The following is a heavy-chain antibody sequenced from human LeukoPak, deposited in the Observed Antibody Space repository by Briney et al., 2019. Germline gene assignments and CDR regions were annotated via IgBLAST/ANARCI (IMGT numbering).Heavy chain of an antibody. CDR3: ARVTAARTFDY. D-gene: IGHD6-6*01. CDR1: GGTFSSYA. CDR2: INTNTGNP. Sequence: ASVKVSCKASGGTFSSYAMNWVRQAPGQGLEWMGWINTNTGNPTYAQGFTGRFVFSLDTSVSTAYLQISSLKAEDTAVYYCARVTAARTFDYWGQGTLVTVSS. J-gene: IGHJ4*02. V-gene: IGHV7-4-1*02.